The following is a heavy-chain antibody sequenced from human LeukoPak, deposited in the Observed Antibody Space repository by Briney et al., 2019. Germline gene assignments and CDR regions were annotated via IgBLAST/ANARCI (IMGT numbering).Heavy chain of an antibody. Sequence: SETLSLTCTVSGGSISSSSYYWGWIRQPPGKGLEWIGSIYYSGSTYYNPSLKSRVTISVDTSKNQFSLKLSSVTAADTAVYYCARDGYGDQAATFDYWGQGTLVTVSS. CDR3: ARDGYGDQAATFDY. CDR1: GGSISSSSYY. J-gene: IGHJ4*02. V-gene: IGHV4-39*07. D-gene: IGHD4-17*01. CDR2: IYYSGST.